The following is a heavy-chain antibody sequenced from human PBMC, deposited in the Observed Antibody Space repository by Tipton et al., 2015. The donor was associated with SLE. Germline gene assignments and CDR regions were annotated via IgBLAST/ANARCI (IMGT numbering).Heavy chain of an antibody. CDR1: DDSISSNTYY. J-gene: IGHJ5*02. CDR3: ARLPTGFPNWFDP. CDR2: IFYSGST. V-gene: IGHV4-39*01. D-gene: IGHD4-17*01. Sequence: TLSLTCTVSDDSISSNTYYWGWIRQPPGKGLEWIGSIFYSGSTYYNPSLESRVTISVDTSKNHFSLKLSSVTAADTAVYYCARLPTGFPNWFDPWGQGTLVTVSS.